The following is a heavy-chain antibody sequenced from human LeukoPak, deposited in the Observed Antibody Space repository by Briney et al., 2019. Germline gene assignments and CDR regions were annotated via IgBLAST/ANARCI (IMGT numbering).Heavy chain of an antibody. V-gene: IGHV4-59*01. CDR1: GGSISSYY. Sequence: PSETLSLTCTVSGGSISSYYWSWIRQPPGKGLEWIGYIYYSGSTNYNPSLKSRVTISVDTSKNRFSLQLSSVTAADTAVYYCARDKLGATYFDYWGQGTLVTVSS. CDR2: IYYSGST. D-gene: IGHD1-26*01. CDR3: ARDKLGATYFDY. J-gene: IGHJ4*02.